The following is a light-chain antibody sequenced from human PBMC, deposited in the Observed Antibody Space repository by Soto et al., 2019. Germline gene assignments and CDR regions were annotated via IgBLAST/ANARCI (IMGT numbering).Light chain of an antibody. J-gene: IGKJ3*01. CDR1: QSVLYSSNHKNY. CDR2: WAS. Sequence: DVVMTQSPDSLTVSLGERATINCKSSQSVLYSSNHKNYLAWYQQKPRQPPQLLISWASTRESGVPDRFSGSGSGTDFTLTISSLQAEDVAVYYCQQYFSAPFTFGPGTKVVIK. CDR3: QQYFSAPFT. V-gene: IGKV4-1*01.